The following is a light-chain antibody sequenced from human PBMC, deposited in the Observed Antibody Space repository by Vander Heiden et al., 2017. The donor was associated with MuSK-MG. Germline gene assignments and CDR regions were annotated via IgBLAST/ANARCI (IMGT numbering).Light chain of an antibody. CDR1: QSVSSSY. CDR2: GAS. Sequence: ELVLTQSPGTLSLSPGERATLSCRASQSVSSSYLAWYQQKPGQAPRLLIYGASSRATGIPDRFSGSGSGTDFTLTISRLEPEDFAVYYCQQYGSSRSTFGQGTRLEMK. V-gene: IGKV3-20*01. CDR3: QQYGSSRST. J-gene: IGKJ5*01.